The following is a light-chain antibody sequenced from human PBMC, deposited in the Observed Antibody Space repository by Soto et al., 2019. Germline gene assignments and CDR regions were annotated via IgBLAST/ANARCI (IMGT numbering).Light chain of an antibody. CDR3: QQTYSTPYT. CDR1: QRITTY. CDR2: TSG. V-gene: IGKV1-39*01. Sequence: IHMTQSPSSLSASVGDRVTITCRASQRITTYLNWYQQKPGEAPKLLISTSGTLQRGVPSRFSVSGSGTDFTLTITSLQPADFATYFCQQTYSTPYTFGQGTKWEIK. J-gene: IGKJ2*01.